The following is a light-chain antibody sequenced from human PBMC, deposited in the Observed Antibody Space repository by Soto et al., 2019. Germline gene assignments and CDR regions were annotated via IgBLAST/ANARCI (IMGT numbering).Light chain of an antibody. CDR2: EVT. V-gene: IGLV2-14*01. CDR1: SNDVGSYNF. J-gene: IGLJ1*01. Sequence: QSVLTQPASVSGSPGQSITISCTGTSNDVGSYNFVSWYQQHPDKAPRLMIYEVTNRPSGVSDRFSGSKSGNTASLTISGLQAEDEAYYYCTSFTSSHTYVFGPGTKV. CDR3: TSFTSSHTYV.